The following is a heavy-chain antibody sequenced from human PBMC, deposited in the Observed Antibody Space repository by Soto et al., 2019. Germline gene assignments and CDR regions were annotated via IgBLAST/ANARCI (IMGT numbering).Heavy chain of an antibody. Sequence: GGSLRLSCAASGFTFSNYAMNWVRQAPGKGLEWVSGISGTAGSTYYADSVKGRFTISRDNSKNTLFLQMNSLRAEDTAVYYCAKEPHCSGIGCRIGMGGFDIWGQGTMVTVSS. CDR1: GFTFSNYA. CDR3: AKEPHCSGIGCRIGMGGFDI. CDR2: ISGTAGST. J-gene: IGHJ3*02. D-gene: IGHD2-15*01. V-gene: IGHV3-23*01.